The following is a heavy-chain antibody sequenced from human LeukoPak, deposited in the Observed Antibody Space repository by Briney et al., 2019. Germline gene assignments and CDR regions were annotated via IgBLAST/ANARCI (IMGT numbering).Heavy chain of an antibody. CDR3: ARGSASPAAVPFDM. V-gene: IGHV4-4*07. D-gene: IGHD2-2*02. Sequence: SETLSLTCTVSGGSIRSSFWSWIRQPAGKGLQWIGRIYTNGNTNYNPSHKSRITMSADTSKNQFSLKLSSVTAADTAVYYCARGSASPAAVPFDMWGQGTMVTVSS. CDR1: GGSIRSSF. J-gene: IGHJ3*02. CDR2: IYTNGNT.